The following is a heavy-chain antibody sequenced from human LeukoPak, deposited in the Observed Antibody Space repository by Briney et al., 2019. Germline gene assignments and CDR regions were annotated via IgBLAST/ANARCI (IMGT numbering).Heavy chain of an antibody. Sequence: PGGSLRLSCAASGFTFSNAWMSWVRQAPGKGLEWVSSISTGSVYIHYADSVKGRFTISRESADNSLYLQMNSLRAEDTALYFCAKDLGYSSGLYGFDYWGQGTLVTVSS. J-gene: IGHJ4*02. CDR3: AKDLGYSSGLYGFDY. V-gene: IGHV3-21*01. D-gene: IGHD6-19*01. CDR1: GFTFSNAW. CDR2: ISTGSVYI.